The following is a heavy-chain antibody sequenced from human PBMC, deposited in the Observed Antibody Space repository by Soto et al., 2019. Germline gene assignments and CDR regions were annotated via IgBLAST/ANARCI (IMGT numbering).Heavy chain of an antibody. D-gene: IGHD6-13*01. CDR3: ARLPLHIAPAGNDAFDI. CDR1: GYSFTSYW. V-gene: IGHV5-10-1*01. Sequence: GESLKISCKGSGYSFTSYWISWVRQMPGKGLEWMGRIDPSDSYTNYSPSFQGHVTISADKSISTAYLQWSSLKASDTAMYYCARLPLHIAPAGNDAFDIPGQGTIVTVSS. CDR2: IDPSDSYT. J-gene: IGHJ3*02.